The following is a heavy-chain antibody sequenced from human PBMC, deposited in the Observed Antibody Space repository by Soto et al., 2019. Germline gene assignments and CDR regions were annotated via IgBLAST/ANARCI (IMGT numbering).Heavy chain of an antibody. CDR1: GFTISGAW. J-gene: IGHJ4*02. CDR3: TTGSVEGY. V-gene: IGHV3-15*07. D-gene: IGHD1-26*01. Sequence: VQLVESGGGLVKPGGSLRLSCAASGFTISGAWMNWVRQAPGKGLEWVGRIKTKTQGETTDYAAPVKGRFTISRDDSENTLSLHMNSLKIEDTAVYYCTTGSVEGYWGQGTLVTVSS. CDR2: IKTKTQGETT.